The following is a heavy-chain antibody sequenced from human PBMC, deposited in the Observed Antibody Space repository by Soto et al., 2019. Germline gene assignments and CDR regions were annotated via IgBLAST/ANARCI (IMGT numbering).Heavy chain of an antibody. D-gene: IGHD2-15*01. CDR3: ARGAAGYCSGGSCYNWFAP. J-gene: IGHJ5*02. V-gene: IGHV4-59*01. Sequence: TMSVTWTGSGGAIRSYYWSSIRERPRKGLEWIGYIYYSGSTNYNPSLKSRVTISVDTSKNQFSLKLSSVTAADTAVYYCARGAAGYCSGGSCYNWFAPWGQGTLVTVS. CDR2: IYYSGST. CDR1: GGAIRSYY.